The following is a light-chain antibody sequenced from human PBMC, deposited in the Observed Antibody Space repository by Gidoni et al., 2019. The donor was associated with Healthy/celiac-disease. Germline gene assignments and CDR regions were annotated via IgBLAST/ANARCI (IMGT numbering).Light chain of an antibody. J-gene: IGLJ1*01. CDR1: SSDVGGYNY. Sequence: QSALTQPASVSGSPGQSITISCTGTSSDVGGYNYVSWYQQHPGKAPNLMIYEVSNRPSGVSNRFSGSNSGNTASLTISGLQAEDEADYYCSSYTSSSRYVFGTGTKVTV. V-gene: IGLV2-14*01. CDR3: SSYTSSSRYV. CDR2: EVS.